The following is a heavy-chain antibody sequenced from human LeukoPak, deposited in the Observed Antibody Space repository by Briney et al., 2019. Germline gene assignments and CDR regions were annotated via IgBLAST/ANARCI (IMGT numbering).Heavy chain of an antibody. V-gene: IGHV4-59*08. J-gene: IGHJ5*01. CDR3: ARSSYGSGLGGPVNWFHP. D-gene: IGHD3-10*01. CDR2: IYYSGST. CDR1: GGSISSYY. Sequence: SETLSLTCTVSGGSISSYYWSWIRQPAGKGLEWIGYIYYSGSTYYNPSLKSRDTISVDTSKNQFSLKLSSVTAADTAVYYCARSSYGSGLGGPVNWFHPRGQGTLV.